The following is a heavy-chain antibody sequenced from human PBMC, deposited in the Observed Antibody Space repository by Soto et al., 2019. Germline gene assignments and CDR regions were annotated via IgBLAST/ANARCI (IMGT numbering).Heavy chain of an antibody. D-gene: IGHD6-13*01. CDR3: AKGGSAALIAPSGRDNWFDP. CDR1: GFAFDDYV. CDR2: ITWNGGTI. V-gene: IGHV3-9*01. J-gene: IGHJ5*02. Sequence: PGGSLRLSCAASGFAFDDYVMHWVRQPPGRGLEWVSGITWNGGTIRYVDSVKGRFTISRDNAENSLYLQMNSLRPEDTAVYYCAKGGSAALIAPSGRDNWFDPWGHGTQVTVSS.